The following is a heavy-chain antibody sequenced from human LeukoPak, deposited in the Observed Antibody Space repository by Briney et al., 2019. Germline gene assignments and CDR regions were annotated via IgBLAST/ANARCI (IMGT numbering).Heavy chain of an antibody. CDR3: ASDSPDPTAVAGTFDY. D-gene: IGHD6-19*01. CDR2: INWNGGST. J-gene: IGHJ4*02. Sequence: GGSLRLSCAASGFTFDDYGMSWVRQAPGKGLEWVSGINWNGGSTGYADSVKGRFTISRDNAKNSLYLQMNSLRAEDTALYYCASDSPDPTAVAGTFDYWGQGTLVTVSS. CDR1: GFTFDDYG. V-gene: IGHV3-20*04.